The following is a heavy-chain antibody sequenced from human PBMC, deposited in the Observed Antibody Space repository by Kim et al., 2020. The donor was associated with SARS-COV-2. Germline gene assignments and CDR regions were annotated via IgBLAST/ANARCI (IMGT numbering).Heavy chain of an antibody. J-gene: IGHJ4*02. V-gene: IGHV4-34*01. D-gene: IGHD2-8*01. CDR2: GST. CDR3: ARGRGCPDY. Sequence: GSTTSNPSLKSRVTISVDTSKNQFSLKLSSVTAADTAVYYCARGRGCPDYWGQGTLVTVSS.